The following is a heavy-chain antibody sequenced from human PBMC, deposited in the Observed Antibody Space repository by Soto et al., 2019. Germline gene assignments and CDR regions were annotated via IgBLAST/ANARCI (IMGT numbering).Heavy chain of an antibody. V-gene: IGHV1-8*01. J-gene: IGHJ4*02. CDR3: ARGRYVIRGAFIIGELDH. Sequence: QVQLVQSGAEVKMPGASVKVSCKASGYTFTSHDINWVRQATGQGLEWMGWMNPNSGNTGYGQKFQGRITMTRNTSTTTAYMELSSLKSDDTAVYYCARGRYVIRGAFIIGELDHWGQGSLVIVSS. D-gene: IGHD3-10*01. CDR2: MNPNSGNT. CDR1: GYTFTSHD.